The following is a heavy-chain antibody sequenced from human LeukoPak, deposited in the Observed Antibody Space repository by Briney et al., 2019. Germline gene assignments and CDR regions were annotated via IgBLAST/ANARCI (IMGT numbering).Heavy chain of an antibody. CDR3: AKEDSFGSGSYYTPFDS. CDR2: ISGTSDVT. D-gene: IGHD3-10*01. CDR1: GFTFSSYA. Sequence: GRSLRLSCAASGFTFSSYAMSWVRQAPGTGLDWVSTISGTSDVTYYADSVKGRFTISRDNSKNILYLQMNSLRAEDTALYYCAKEDSFGSGSYYTPFDSWGQGTLVTVSS. J-gene: IGHJ4*02. V-gene: IGHV3-23*01.